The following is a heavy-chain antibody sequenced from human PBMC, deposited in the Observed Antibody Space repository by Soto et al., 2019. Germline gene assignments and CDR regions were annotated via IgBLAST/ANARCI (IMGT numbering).Heavy chain of an antibody. J-gene: IGHJ4*02. CDR2: IYASGSP. Sequence: PSETLSLTCTISGGSISVYYWSWVRQPPGHELEWIGYIYASGSPYYNPSLRSRVTISADTSKNQISLKLTSPTAADMAVYYCARGVGSSPPRYWGRGTLVTVSS. D-gene: IGHD1-26*01. CDR1: GGSISVYY. V-gene: IGHV4-59*01. CDR3: ARGVGSSPPRY.